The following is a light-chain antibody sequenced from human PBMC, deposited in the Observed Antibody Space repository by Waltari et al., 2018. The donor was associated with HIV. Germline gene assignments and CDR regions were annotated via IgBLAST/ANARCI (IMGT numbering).Light chain of an antibody. V-gene: IGLV1-44*01. Sequence: QSVLTQPPSASGTPGQRVTISCSASSSTLAGNTVHWYQQRPGTAPKLLIYSNNQRPAGVPDRFSGSKSGTSASLAISGLQSEDEADYYCAAWDDSLNGHVVFGGGTKLTVL. CDR2: SNN. CDR1: SSTLAGNT. J-gene: IGLJ2*01. CDR3: AAWDDSLNGHVV.